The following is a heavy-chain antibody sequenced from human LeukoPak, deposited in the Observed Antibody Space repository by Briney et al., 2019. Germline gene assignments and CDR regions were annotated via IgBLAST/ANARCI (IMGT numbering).Heavy chain of an antibody. D-gene: IGHD6-13*01. CDR1: GFTVSSNY. CDR2: IYSGGST. V-gene: IGHV3-53*01. CDR3: ARGESQQLASYYYYYYGMDV. Sequence: GGSLRLSCAASGFTVSSNYMSWVRQAPGKGLEWVSVIYSGGSTYYADSVKGRFTISRDNSKNTLYLQMNSLRAEDTAVYYCARGESQQLASYYYYYYGMDVWGQGTTVTVSS. J-gene: IGHJ6*02.